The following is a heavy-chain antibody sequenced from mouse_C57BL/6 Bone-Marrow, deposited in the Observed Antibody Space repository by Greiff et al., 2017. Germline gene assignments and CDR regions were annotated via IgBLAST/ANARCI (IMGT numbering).Heavy chain of an antibody. J-gene: IGHJ2*01. CDR3: ARHCYGSSFDY. CDR1: GFTFSSYG. D-gene: IGHD1-1*01. V-gene: IGHV5-6*01. CDR2: ISSGGSYT. Sequence: EVKLVESGGDLVKPGGSLKLSCAASGFTFSSYGMSWVRQTPDKRLEWVATISSGGSYTYYPDSVKGRFTISRDNAKNTLYLQMSSQKSEDTAMYYCARHCYGSSFDYWGQGTTLTVSS.